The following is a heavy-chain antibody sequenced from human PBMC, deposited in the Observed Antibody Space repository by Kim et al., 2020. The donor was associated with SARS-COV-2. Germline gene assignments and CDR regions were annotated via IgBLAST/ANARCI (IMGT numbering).Heavy chain of an antibody. CDR2: IYYSGTT. J-gene: IGHJ4*02. CDR1: GASISSYY. V-gene: IGHV4-59*01. D-gene: IGHD6-13*01. CDR3: ARVKYGSTLPSIDY. Sequence: SETLSLTCTVSGASISSYYWSWIRQPPGKGLEWIGYIYYSGTTNYSPSLKSRVTVSLDTSKNQISLKLTSVTAADTAVYYCARVKYGSTLPSIDYWGQGTLVTVSS.